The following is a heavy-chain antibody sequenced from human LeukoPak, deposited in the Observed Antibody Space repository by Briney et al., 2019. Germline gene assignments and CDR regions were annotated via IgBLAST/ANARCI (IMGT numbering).Heavy chain of an antibody. CDR3: ARNGPPRYSSGWSTH. Sequence: PGGSLRLSCAASGFTFSSYAMHWVRQAPGKGLEWVAVISYDGSNKYYADSVKGLFTISRDNSKNTLYLQMNSLRAEDTAVYYCARNGPPRYSSGWSTHWGQGTLVTVSS. CDR2: ISYDGSNK. J-gene: IGHJ4*02. V-gene: IGHV3-30*04. D-gene: IGHD6-19*01. CDR1: GFTFSSYA.